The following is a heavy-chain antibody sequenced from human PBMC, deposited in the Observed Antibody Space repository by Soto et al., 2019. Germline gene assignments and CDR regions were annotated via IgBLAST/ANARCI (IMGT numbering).Heavy chain of an antibody. CDR1: GGTFSSYA. CDR3: ARNPHYYDSSGRGAAFDI. Sequence: SVKVSCKASGGTFSSYAISWVRQAPGQGLEWMGGIIPIFGTANYAQKFQGRVTITADESTSTAYMELSSLRSEDTAVYYCARNPHYYDSSGRGAAFDIWGRGTMVTVSS. J-gene: IGHJ3*02. D-gene: IGHD3-22*01. CDR2: IIPIFGTA. V-gene: IGHV1-69*13.